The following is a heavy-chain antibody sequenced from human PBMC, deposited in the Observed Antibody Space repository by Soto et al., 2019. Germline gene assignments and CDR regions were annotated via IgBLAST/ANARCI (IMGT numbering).Heavy chain of an antibody. J-gene: IGHJ4*02. V-gene: IGHV3-30-3*01. CDR3: AREMATINFGFEYYFDY. CDR2: ISYDGSNK. D-gene: IGHD5-12*01. CDR1: GFTFSSYA. Sequence: GGSLRLSCAASGFTFSSYAMHWVRQAPGKGLEWVAVISYDGSNKYYADSVKGRFTISRDNSKNTLYLQMNSLRAEDTAVYYCAREMATINFGFEYYFDYWGQGTLVTVSS.